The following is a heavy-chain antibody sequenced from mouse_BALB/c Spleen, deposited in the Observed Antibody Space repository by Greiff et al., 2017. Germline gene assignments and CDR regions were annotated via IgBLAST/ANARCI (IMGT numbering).Heavy chain of an antibody. CDR3: AREGVDYFDY. V-gene: IGHV5-6-3*01. J-gene: IGHJ2*01. D-gene: IGHD1-1*01. Sequence: DVMLVESGGGLVQPGGSLKLSCAASGFTFSSYGMSWVRQTPDKRLELVATINSNGGSTYYPDSVKGRFTISRDNAKNTLYLQMSSLKSEDTAMYYCAREGVDYFDYWGQGTTLTVSS. CDR2: INSNGGST. CDR1: GFTFSSYG.